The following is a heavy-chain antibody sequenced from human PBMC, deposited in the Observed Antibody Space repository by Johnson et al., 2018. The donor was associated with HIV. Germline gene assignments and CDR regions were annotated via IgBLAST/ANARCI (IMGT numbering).Heavy chain of an antibody. J-gene: IGHJ3*01. CDR3: ARAMYYYDSVGYLIRPRAFDV. V-gene: IGHV3-64*01. CDR2: ISSNGGRT. D-gene: IGHD3-22*01. CDR1: GFTFSNYD. Sequence: VQLVESGGGLVQPGGSLRLSCAASGFTFSNYDMHWVRQAPGKGLEYVSAISSNGGRTYYANSVKGRFTISRDNSENTLYLQMNSLRAEDTALYYCARAMYYYDSVGYLIRPRAFDVWGQGTVVTVSS.